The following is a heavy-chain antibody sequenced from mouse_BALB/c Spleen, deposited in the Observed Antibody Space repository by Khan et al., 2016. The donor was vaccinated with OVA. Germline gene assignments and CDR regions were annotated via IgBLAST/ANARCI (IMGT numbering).Heavy chain of an antibody. V-gene: IGHV1-7*01. J-gene: IGHJ2*01. CDR3: TRDGIDY. Sequence: VQLQESGAALAKPGASVKMSCKASGYTFSTYWMHWVKQRPGQGLEWIGYINPTSGYTDYNEKFKDKATLSADKSSSTAYMQLSRLTSEDSAVYYCTRDGIDYWGQGTTLTVSS. D-gene: IGHD2-3*01. CDR2: INPTSGYT. CDR1: GYTFSTYW.